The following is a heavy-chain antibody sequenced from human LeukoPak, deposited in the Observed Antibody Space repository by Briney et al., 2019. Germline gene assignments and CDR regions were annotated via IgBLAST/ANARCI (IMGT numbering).Heavy chain of an antibody. D-gene: IGHD6-13*01. J-gene: IGHJ6*02. CDR3: AKDCLAAAGPRGYYYYGMDV. CDR2: ISGSGGST. V-gene: IGHV3-23*01. CDR1: GFTFSSYG. Sequence: AGGSLRLSCAASGFTFSSYGMHWVRQAPGKGLEWVSAISGSGGSTYYADSVKGRFTISRDNSKNTLYLQMNSLRAEDTAVYYCAKDCLAAAGPRGYYYYGMDVWGQGTTVTVSS.